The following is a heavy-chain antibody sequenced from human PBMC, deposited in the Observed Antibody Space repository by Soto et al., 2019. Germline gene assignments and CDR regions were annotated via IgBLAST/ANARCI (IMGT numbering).Heavy chain of an antibody. Sequence: QVPLQEAGPGRVKPSETLSLTCSVSGCSVRTGSYHWSWIRQPPGKGLEWIGFIPNNGSPDYNPSLKSRVVVSIDRSKNQFSLKVNSVTAADTAVYFCARIGWGGDSWGQGTLVTVSS. CDR2: IPNNGSP. CDR1: GCSVRTGSYH. V-gene: IGHV4-61*01. CDR3: ARIGWGGDS. J-gene: IGHJ4*02. D-gene: IGHD7-27*01.